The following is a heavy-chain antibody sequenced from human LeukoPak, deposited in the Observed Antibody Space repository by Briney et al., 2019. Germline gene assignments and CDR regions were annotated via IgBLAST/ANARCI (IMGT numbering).Heavy chain of an antibody. J-gene: IGHJ4*02. CDR3: ARDLAMAGPTSD. Sequence: GGSLRLSCAASGFTFDDYGMSWVRQAPGKGLEWVSGINWNGGSTGYADSVRGRFTISRDNAKNCLYLQMNSLRAEDTALYYCARDLAMAGPTSDWGQGTLVTVSS. D-gene: IGHD5-18*01. CDR1: GFTFDDYG. V-gene: IGHV3-20*04. CDR2: INWNGGST.